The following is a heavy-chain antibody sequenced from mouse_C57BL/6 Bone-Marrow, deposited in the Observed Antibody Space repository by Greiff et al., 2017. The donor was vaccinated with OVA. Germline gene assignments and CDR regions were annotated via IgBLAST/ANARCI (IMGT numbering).Heavy chain of an antibody. CDR1: GYTFTSYG. Sequence: QVQLQQSGAELARPGASVKLSCKASGYTFTSYGISWVKQRTGQGLEWIGEIYPRSGNTYYNEKFKGKATLTADTASSTAYMELRSLTSEDSAVYFCAREELRLREAMDYWGQGTSVTVSS. CDR3: AREELRLREAMDY. J-gene: IGHJ4*01. CDR2: IYPRSGNT. D-gene: IGHD3-2*02. V-gene: IGHV1-81*01.